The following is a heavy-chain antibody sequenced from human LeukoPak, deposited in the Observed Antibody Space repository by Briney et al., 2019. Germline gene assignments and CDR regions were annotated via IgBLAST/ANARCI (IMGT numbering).Heavy chain of an antibody. V-gene: IGHV3-53*01. CDR1: GFTVSSNY. Sequence: PGGSLRLSCAASGFTVSSNYMSWVHQAPGKGLEWVSVIYSGGTTYYADSMKGRFTISRDNSKNTLYLQMNSLRAADTAVYYCATESPSCGGDCFGYWGQGSLVTVSS. CDR3: ATESPSCGGDCFGY. D-gene: IGHD2-21*01. CDR2: IYSGGTT. J-gene: IGHJ4*02.